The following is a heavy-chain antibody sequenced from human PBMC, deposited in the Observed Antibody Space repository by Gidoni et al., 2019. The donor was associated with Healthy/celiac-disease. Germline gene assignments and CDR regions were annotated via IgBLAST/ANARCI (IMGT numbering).Heavy chain of an antibody. Sequence: QLQLQESGPGLVKPSETLSLTCTVSGGSISSSSYYWGWIRQPPGKGLEWIGSIYYSGSTYYNPSLKSRVTISVDTSKNQFSLKLSSVTAADTAVYYCARHPPIYGDYFHGAFDIWGQGTMVTVSS. D-gene: IGHD4-17*01. CDR1: GGSISSSSYY. CDR2: IYYSGST. V-gene: IGHV4-39*01. J-gene: IGHJ3*02. CDR3: ARHPPIYGDYFHGAFDI.